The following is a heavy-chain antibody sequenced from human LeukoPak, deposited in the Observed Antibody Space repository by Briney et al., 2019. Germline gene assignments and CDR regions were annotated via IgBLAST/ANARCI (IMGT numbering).Heavy chain of an antibody. Sequence: GGSLRLSCAASGFTFSNHGMNWVRQAPGKGLEWVSGISPSADIKYYADSGKGRFTISRDNSKNMLYLEVISLTADDTAVYYCAKDDAWLRFGEWSQGTLVTVSS. CDR3: AKDDAWLRFGE. V-gene: IGHV3-23*01. CDR1: GFTFSNHG. CDR2: ISPSADIK. D-gene: IGHD3-10*01. J-gene: IGHJ4*02.